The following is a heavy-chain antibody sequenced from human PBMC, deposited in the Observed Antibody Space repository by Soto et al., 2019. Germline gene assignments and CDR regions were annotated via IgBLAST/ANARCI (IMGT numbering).Heavy chain of an antibody. V-gene: IGHV1-69*06. CDR3: ASSVPLEWLLSYYYYGMDV. D-gene: IGHD3-3*01. CDR1: GGTFSSYA. J-gene: IGHJ6*02. Sequence: SVKVSCKASGGTFSSYAISWVRQAPGQGLEWMGGIIPIFGTANYAQKFQGRVTITADKSTSTAYMELRSLSSEDTSVSYCASSVPLEWLLSYYYYGMDVWGQGTTVTVSS. CDR2: IIPIFGTA.